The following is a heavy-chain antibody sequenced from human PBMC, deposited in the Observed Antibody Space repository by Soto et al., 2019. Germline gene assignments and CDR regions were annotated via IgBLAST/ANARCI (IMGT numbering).Heavy chain of an antibody. CDR1: GVSISSYY. D-gene: IGHD3-10*01. CDR2: IYNSGST. CDR3: ARSEGSGSYGYYGMDV. Sequence: SETLSLTCRVSGVSISSYYWSWVRQPPGKGLEWIGYIYNSGSTNYNPSLKSRLTISVDTSKKQFSLKLSSVTAADTAVYYCARSEGSGSYGYYGMDVWGQGTTVTVSS. V-gene: IGHV4-59*01. J-gene: IGHJ6*02.